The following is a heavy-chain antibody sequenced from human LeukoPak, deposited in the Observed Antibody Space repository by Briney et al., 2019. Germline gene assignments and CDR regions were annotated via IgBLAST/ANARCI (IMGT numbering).Heavy chain of an antibody. CDR3: ARDIVVVPAADYGMDV. CDR1: GYTFTSYG. V-gene: IGHV1-18*01. D-gene: IGHD2-2*01. Sequence: GASVKVSCKASGYTFTSYGISWVRQAPGQGLEWMGWISAYNGNTNYAQKLQGRVTMTTDTSTSTAYMELRSLRSDDTAVYYCARDIVVVPAADYGMDVCGQGTTVTVSS. CDR2: ISAYNGNT. J-gene: IGHJ6*02.